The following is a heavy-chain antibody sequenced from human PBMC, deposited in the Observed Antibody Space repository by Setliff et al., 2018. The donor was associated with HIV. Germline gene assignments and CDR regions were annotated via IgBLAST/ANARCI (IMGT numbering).Heavy chain of an antibody. Sequence: GGSLRLSCAAFGFTFNTYAMSWVRQVPGKGLEWVSVIYSDGSSTYYADSVKGRFTISRDNSKNTLYLQMNSLRAEDTAIYYCAKGFSRIVAVISDYWGLGTLVTVSS. J-gene: IGHJ4*02. D-gene: IGHD3-22*01. CDR2: IYSDGSST. CDR1: GFTFNTYA. CDR3: AKGFSRIVAVISDY. V-gene: IGHV3-23*03.